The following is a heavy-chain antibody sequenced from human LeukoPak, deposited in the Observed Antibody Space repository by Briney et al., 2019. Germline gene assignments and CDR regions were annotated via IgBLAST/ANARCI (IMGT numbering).Heavy chain of an antibody. CDR1: GYTLTELS. Sequence: ASVKVSCKVSGYTLTELSMHWVRQAPGKGLEWMGGFDPEDGETIYAQKFQGRVTMTEDTSTDTAYMELSSLRSEDTAVYYCTTDRYYDAAYTTWGQGTLVTVSS. CDR2: FDPEDGET. CDR3: TTDRYYDAAYTT. J-gene: IGHJ4*02. V-gene: IGHV1-24*01. D-gene: IGHD3-22*01.